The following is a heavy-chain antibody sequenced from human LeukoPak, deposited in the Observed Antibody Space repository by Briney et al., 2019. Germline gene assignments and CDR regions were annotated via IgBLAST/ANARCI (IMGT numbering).Heavy chain of an antibody. CDR2: INPNSGST. V-gene: IGHV1-2*02. J-gene: IGHJ5*02. D-gene: IGHD3-10*01. Sequence: ASVKVSCKASGHTFTGYYMHWVRQAPGQGLEWMGWINPNSGSTNYAQKFQGRVTLTRDTSISTAYMELSRLRSDDTAVYYCATAGPHLNWFDPWGQGTLVTVSS. CDR3: ATAGPHLNWFDP. CDR1: GHTFTGYY.